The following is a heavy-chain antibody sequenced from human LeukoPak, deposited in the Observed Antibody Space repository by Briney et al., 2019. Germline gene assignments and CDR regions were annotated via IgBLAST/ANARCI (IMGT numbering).Heavy chain of an antibody. CDR1: GFAFSIYA. CDR3: TRDRPNYYGSDGHYYRRNGDY. D-gene: IGHD3-22*01. CDR2: IGSKGELT. Sequence: PGRSLRLSCAASGFAFSIYAMSWVRQAPGKGLEWVSSIGSKGELTFYADSVKGRFTISRDNSESTLYLQMNILRAEDTAIYYCTRDRPNYYGSDGHYYRRNGDYWGQGTLVTVSS. V-gene: IGHV3-23*01. J-gene: IGHJ4*02.